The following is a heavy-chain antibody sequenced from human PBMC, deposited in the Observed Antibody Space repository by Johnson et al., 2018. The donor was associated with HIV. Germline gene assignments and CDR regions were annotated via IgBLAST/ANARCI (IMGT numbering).Heavy chain of an antibody. Sequence: VQLVESGGGLVQPGGSLRLSCAASGFTFSRYCMNWVRQTPGKGLEWVANIKQDGSEKYYVDSVKGRFTISRDNAKNSLYLQMNSLRAEDTALYYCAKLGVVQAFDIWGQGTMVTVSS. D-gene: IGHD3-3*01. CDR1: GFTFSRYC. J-gene: IGHJ3*02. CDR3: AKLGVVQAFDI. CDR2: IKQDGSEK. V-gene: IGHV3-7*05.